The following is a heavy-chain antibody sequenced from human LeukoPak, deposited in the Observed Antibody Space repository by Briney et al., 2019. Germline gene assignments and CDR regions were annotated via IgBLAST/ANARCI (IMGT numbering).Heavy chain of an antibody. CDR2: IYWNDDK. Sequence: SGPTLVNPTQTLTLTCTFSGFSLSTSGVGVGWIRQPPGKALEWLALIYWNDDKRYSPSLKSRLTITKDTSKNQVVLTMTNMDHVDTATYYCAHWTLTSRHGYFDLWGRGTLVTVSS. CDR1: GFSLSTSGVG. J-gene: IGHJ2*01. D-gene: IGHD3/OR15-3a*01. CDR3: AHWTLTSRHGYFDL. V-gene: IGHV2-5*01.